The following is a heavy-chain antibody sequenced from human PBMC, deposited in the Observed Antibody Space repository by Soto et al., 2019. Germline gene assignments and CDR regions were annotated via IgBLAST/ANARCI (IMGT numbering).Heavy chain of an antibody. CDR2: IYYSGST. Sequence: SETLSLTCTVSGGSISSGGYYWSWIRQHPGKGLEWIGYIYYSGSTYYNPSLKSRVTISVDTSKNQFSLKLSSVTAADTAVYYCARRGFFYGSSSEYFDYWGQGTLVTVS. CDR1: GGSISSGGYY. V-gene: IGHV4-31*03. CDR3: ARRGFFYGSSSEYFDY. D-gene: IGHD6-6*01. J-gene: IGHJ4*02.